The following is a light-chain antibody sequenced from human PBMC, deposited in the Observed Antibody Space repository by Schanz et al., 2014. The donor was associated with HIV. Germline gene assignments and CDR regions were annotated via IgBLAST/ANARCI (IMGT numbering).Light chain of an antibody. J-gene: IGLJ1*01. CDR2: EVS. V-gene: IGLV2-8*01. CDR1: SSDVGGYNY. Sequence: HSALTQPPSASGSPGQSVAISCTGTSSDVGGYNYVSWYQQHPGKAPKLMIYEVSKRPSGVPDRFSGSKSDITASLTISGLQAEDEGDYYCCSYSRVGTPHYVFGTGTKLTVL. CDR3: CSYSRVGTPHYV.